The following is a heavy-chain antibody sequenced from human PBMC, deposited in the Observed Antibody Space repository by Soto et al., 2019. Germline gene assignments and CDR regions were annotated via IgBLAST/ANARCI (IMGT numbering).Heavy chain of an antibody. V-gene: IGHV1-18*04. D-gene: IGHD4-17*01. CDR2: ISVHNGHT. CDR3: ARVGNYGDAPGYLQH. J-gene: IGHJ1*01. CDR1: GYTFISYG. Sequence: QVQLVQSGAEVKKPGASVKVSCKASGYTFISYGISWVRQAPGQGLEWMGWISVHNGHTNYAQHLQGRVTMTTDTSTSTAYMELRSLRSDDTAVYYCARVGNYGDAPGYLQHWGQGTLVTVSS.